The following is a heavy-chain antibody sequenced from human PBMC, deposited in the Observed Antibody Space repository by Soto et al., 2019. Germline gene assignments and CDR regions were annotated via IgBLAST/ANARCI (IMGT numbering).Heavy chain of an antibody. CDR1: GYTFTSYG. CDR2: ISAYNGNT. V-gene: IGHV1-18*01. Sequence: QVQLVQSGAEVKKPGASVKVSCKASGYTFTSYGISWVRQAPGQGLEWMGWISAYNGNTNYAQKLQGRVTMTTDTSTSTAYMELRSLRSDDTAVYYCARDRSVVPTALWVASIYYYYGMDVWGQGTTVTVSS. J-gene: IGHJ6*02. CDR3: ARDRSVVPTALWVASIYYYYGMDV. D-gene: IGHD2-2*01.